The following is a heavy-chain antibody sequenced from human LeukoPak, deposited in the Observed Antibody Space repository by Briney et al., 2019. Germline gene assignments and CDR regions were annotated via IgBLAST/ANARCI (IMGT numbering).Heavy chain of an antibody. Sequence: PGGSLRLSCAASGFTFTTYAMSWVRHAPGKGLEWVSPLSSTGVATYYADFVKGRFTISRDTSKNTLYLQMNSLRAEDTAIYYCAKRTLRLDAFDIWGQGTQVTVSS. CDR3: AKRTLRLDAFDI. CDR2: LSSTGVAT. CDR1: GFTFTTYA. D-gene: IGHD3-16*01. J-gene: IGHJ3*02. V-gene: IGHV3-23*01.